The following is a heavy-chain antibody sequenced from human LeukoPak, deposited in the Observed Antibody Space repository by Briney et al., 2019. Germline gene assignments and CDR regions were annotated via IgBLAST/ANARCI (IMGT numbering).Heavy chain of an antibody. Sequence: ASVTVSFKSSGYTFTSYGISWVGQAPGQGLAWMGWISAYDGNTNYAQKLTGSVTMATDTSTSTAYMELRSLRSDETAVYYCASDRCSNTSCYYYWWGQGTLVTVSS. CDR1: GYTFTSYG. D-gene: IGHD2-2*01. CDR2: ISAYDGNT. CDR3: ASDRCSNTSCYYYW. J-gene: IGHJ4*02. V-gene: IGHV1-18*01.